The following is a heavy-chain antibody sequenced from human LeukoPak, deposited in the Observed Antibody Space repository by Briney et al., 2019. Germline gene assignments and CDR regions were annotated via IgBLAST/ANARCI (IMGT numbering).Heavy chain of an antibody. J-gene: IGHJ4*02. Sequence: PGGSLRLSCAASGFTFSSYWMHWVRQAPGKGLVWVSRINSDGSSTSYADSVKGRFTISRDNAKNTLYLQMNSVRAEDTAVYYCARGPTTYYDFWSGYYAYWGQGTLVTVSS. V-gene: IGHV3-74*01. CDR3: ARGPTTYYDFWSGYYAY. CDR1: GFTFSSYW. D-gene: IGHD3-3*01. CDR2: INSDGSST.